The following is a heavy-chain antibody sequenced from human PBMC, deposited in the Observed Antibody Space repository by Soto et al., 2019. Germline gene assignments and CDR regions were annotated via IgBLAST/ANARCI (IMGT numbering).Heavy chain of an antibody. CDR2: IYSGGST. CDR1: GFTVSSNY. V-gene: IGHV3-66*01. CDR3: ARNIAAADPFDY. D-gene: IGHD6-13*01. J-gene: IGHJ4*02. Sequence: PGGSLRLSCAASGFTVSSNYMSWVRQAPGKGLEWVSVIYSGGSTYYADSVKGRFTISRDNSKNTLYLQMNSLRAEDTAVYYCARNIAAADPFDYWGQGTLVTVSS.